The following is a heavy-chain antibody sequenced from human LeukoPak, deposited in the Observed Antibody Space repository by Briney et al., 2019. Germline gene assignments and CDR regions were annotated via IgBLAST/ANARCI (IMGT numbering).Heavy chain of an antibody. D-gene: IGHD1-7*01. V-gene: IGHV3-21*01. CDR2: ISTSSSYI. Sequence: PGGSLRLSCAASGFTFSSYSMNWVRQAPGKGLEWVSSISTSSSYIYYADSVKGQFTISRDNARNSLYLQMNSLRAEDTAVYYCARDSEGVTGTTSWFDPWGQGTLVTVSS. J-gene: IGHJ5*02. CDR1: GFTFSSYS. CDR3: ARDSEGVTGTTSWFDP.